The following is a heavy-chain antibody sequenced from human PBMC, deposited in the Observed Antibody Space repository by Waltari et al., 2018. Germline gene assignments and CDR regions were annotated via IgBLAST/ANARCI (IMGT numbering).Heavy chain of an antibody. D-gene: IGHD7-27*01. Sequence: QVQLVQSGAEVREPGASVKVSCKASGHTSTDYFIHWVRRAPGQGLEWGGGINPNGGGKGSAQKFRARVTRPTDTSTSTPSMEWNRLKSDDRAIYYGGWEGASGDVGFAYWGRESWSPSPQ. CDR3: GWEGASGDVGFAY. CDR1: GHTSTDYF. CDR2: INPNGGGK. J-gene: IGHJ4*02. V-gene: IGHV1-2*01.